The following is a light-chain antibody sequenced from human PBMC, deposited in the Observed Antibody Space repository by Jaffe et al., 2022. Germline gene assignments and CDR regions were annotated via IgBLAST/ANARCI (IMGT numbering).Light chain of an antibody. Sequence: DIQMTQSPSSVSASVGDRVTITCRAGQVIHNYLAWYQQRPGKAPKLLIYAASILQNGVPSRFSGSGSGTEFTLTINSLQPDDFATYYCQQANSFPLTFGGGTKVEI. J-gene: IGKJ4*01. V-gene: IGKV1-12*01. CDR1: QVIHNY. CDR3: QQANSFPLT. CDR2: AAS.